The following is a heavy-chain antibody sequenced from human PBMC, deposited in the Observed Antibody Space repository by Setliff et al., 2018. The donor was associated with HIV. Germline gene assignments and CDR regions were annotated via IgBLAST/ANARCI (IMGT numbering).Heavy chain of an antibody. CDR2: IYHTGRT. D-gene: IGHD3-22*01. V-gene: IGHV4-39*01. Sequence: PSETLSLTCSVSGGSIDNNKYYWTWIRQPPGKGLEWTGSIYHTGRTYYNRSLESRLTISIDTSKNQFSLKLTSVTAADTAMYYCASRIYYYDESRVLREEGFVPWGQGTLVTRLL. CDR1: GGSIDNNKYY. J-gene: IGHJ5*02. CDR3: ASRIYYYDESRVLREEGFVP.